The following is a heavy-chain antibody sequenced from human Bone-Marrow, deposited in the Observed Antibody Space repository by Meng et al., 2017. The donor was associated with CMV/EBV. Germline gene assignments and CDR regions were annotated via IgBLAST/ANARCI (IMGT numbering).Heavy chain of an antibody. CDR1: GYTFTSYY. J-gene: IGHJ6*02. V-gene: IGHV1-46*01. CDR3: ARDLVVGLGSSQDKSYYYYGMDV. CDR2: INPSGGST. D-gene: IGHD6-13*01. Sequence: ASVKVSCKASGYTFTSYYMHWVRQAPGQGLEWMGIINPSGGSTSYAQKFQGRVTMTRDTSTSTVYMELSSLRSEDTAVYYCARDLVVGLGSSQDKSYYYYGMDVWGQGTTVTVSS.